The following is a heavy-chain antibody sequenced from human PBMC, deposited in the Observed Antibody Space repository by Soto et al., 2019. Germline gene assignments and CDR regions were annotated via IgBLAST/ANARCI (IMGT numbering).Heavy chain of an antibody. J-gene: IGHJ5*02. V-gene: IGHV3-13*01. CDR2: IESDGDA. D-gene: IGHD3-16*01. Sequence: EVQLVESGGGLVQTGGSLRLSCTASGFTFSSHDMHWVRQVTGKGLEWVSGIESDGDAKYLASVKGRFAISRENAKNSLHLQMNSLSAEDTAVYYCARGGIEGVTWNWFDTWGQGTLVTVSS. CDR1: GFTFSSHD. CDR3: ARGGIEGVTWNWFDT.